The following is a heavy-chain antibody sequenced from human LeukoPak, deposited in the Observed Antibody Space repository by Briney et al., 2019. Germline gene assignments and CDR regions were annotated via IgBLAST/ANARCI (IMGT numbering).Heavy chain of an antibody. CDR1: GYTFTSYD. D-gene: IGHD5-12*01. CDR3: ARDREYSGFRPDY. CDR2: IIPIFGTA. J-gene: IGHJ4*02. V-gene: IGHV1-69*05. Sequence: ASVKVSCKASGYTFTSYDINWVRQAPGQGLEWMGGIIPIFGTANYAQKFQGRVTITTDESTSTAYMELSSLRSEDTAVYYCARDREYSGFRPDYWGQGTLVTVSS.